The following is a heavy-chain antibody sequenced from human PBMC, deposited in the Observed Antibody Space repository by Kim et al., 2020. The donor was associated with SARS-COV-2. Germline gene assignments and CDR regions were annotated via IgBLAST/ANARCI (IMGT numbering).Heavy chain of an antibody. D-gene: IGHD6-19*01. CDR1: GYSFTSYW. J-gene: IGHJ6*02. CDR2: IYPGDSDT. CDR3: ARHLFEYSSGWYYYYGMDV. V-gene: IGHV5-51*01. Sequence: GESLKISCKGSGYSFTSYWIGWVRQMPGKGLEWMGIIYPGDSDTRYSPSFQGQVTISADKSISTAYLQWSSLKASDTAMYYCARHLFEYSSGWYYYYGMDVWGQGTTVIVSS.